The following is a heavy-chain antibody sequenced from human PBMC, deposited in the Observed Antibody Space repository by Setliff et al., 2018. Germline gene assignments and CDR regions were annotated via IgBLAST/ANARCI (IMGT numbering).Heavy chain of an antibody. CDR1: GGSFSGYY. CDR3: ARSFSRREKFLLDY. CDR2: IIHNEDI. J-gene: IGHJ4*02. V-gene: IGHV4-34*12. Sequence: SETLSLTCAVYGGSFSGYYWSWIRQPPGKRLEWIGEIIHNEDINYNPSLKSRVTISMDTSKNQFSLGVSSVTAADTAVYYCARSFSRREKFLLDYWGQGALVTVSS.